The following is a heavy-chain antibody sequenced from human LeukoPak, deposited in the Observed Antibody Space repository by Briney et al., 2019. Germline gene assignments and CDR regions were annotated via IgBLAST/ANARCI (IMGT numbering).Heavy chain of an antibody. CDR2: IRRKAYGGTT. V-gene: IGHV3-49*03. J-gene: IGHJ4*02. Sequence: PGGSLRLSCTASGFTFGDYGMNWFRQAPGKGLEWVGFIRRKAYGGTTEYAAPVKGRFTISRDDSKSIAYLEMNSLKTDDTAVYYCTTEIDWGQGTLVTVSS. CDR1: GFTFGDYG. D-gene: IGHD2/OR15-2a*01. CDR3: TTEID.